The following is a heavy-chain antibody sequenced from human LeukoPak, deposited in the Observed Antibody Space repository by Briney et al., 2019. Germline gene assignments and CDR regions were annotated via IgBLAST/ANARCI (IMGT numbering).Heavy chain of an antibody. CDR1: GFTFSSYA. D-gene: IGHD6-19*01. J-gene: IGHJ4*02. CDR2: ISYDGSNK. Sequence: GGSLRLSRAASGFTFSSYAMHWVRQAPGKGLEWVAVISYDGSNKYYADSVKGRFTISRDNSKNTLFLQMNSLRAEDTAVYFCARVRGQYSSGWYSYWGQGTLVTVSS. CDR3: ARVRGQYSSGWYSY. V-gene: IGHV3-30-3*01.